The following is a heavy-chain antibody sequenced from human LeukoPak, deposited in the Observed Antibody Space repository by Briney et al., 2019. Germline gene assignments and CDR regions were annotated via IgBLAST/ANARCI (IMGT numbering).Heavy chain of an antibody. Sequence: SETLSLTCTVSGDSISSYYWSWIRQPAGKGLEWIGRIYTSGSTNYNPSLKSRVTMSVETSKNQFSLKLRSVTAADTAVYYCARVYYYDSSGTFDFWGQGTMVTVSS. J-gene: IGHJ3*01. V-gene: IGHV4-4*07. CDR2: IYTSGST. D-gene: IGHD3-22*01. CDR1: GDSISSYY. CDR3: ARVYYYDSSGTFDF.